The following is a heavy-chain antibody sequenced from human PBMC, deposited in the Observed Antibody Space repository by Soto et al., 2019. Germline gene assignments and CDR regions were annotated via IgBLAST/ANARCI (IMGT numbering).Heavy chain of an antibody. CDR2: IIPIFGTA. CDR3: AKTPENYYYGMDV. V-gene: IGHV1-69*12. CDR1: GGTFSSYA. Sequence: QVQLVQSGAEVKKPGSSVKVSCKASGGTFSSYAISWVRQAPGQGLEWMGGIIPIFGTADYAQKFQGRVTITADESTSPAYVELSSLRSEATAVYYCAKTPENYYYGMDVWGQGTTVTVSS. J-gene: IGHJ6*02.